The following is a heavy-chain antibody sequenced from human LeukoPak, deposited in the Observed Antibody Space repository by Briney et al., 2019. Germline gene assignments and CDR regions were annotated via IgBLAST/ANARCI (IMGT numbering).Heavy chain of an antibody. CDR2: IYYSGST. J-gene: IGHJ5*02. CDR3: AREGRVAVAGAVWFDP. CDR1: GGSIRSTSYY. Sequence: PSETLSLTCTVSGGSIRSTSYYWGYIRQPPGRGLEWIGSIYYSGSTYYNPSLKSRVTISVDTSKNQFSLKLSSVTAADTAVYYCAREGRVAVAGAVWFDPWGQGTLVTVSS. D-gene: IGHD6-19*01. V-gene: IGHV4-39*07.